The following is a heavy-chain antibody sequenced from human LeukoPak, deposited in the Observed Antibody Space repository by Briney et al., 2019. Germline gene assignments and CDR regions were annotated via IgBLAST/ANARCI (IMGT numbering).Heavy chain of an antibody. J-gene: IGHJ4*02. CDR1: GYTFTGYY. D-gene: IGHD3-10*01. Sequence: ASVKVSCKASGYTFTGYYMHWVRQAPGQGLEWMGIINPSGGSTSYAQKFQGRVTTTRDTSTSTVYMELSSLRSEDTAVYYCARVSWFDELPNYWGQGTLVSVSS. V-gene: IGHV1-46*01. CDR3: ARVSWFDELPNY. CDR2: INPSGGST.